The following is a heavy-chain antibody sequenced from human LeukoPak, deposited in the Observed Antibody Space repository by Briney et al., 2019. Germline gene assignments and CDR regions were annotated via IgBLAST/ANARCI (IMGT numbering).Heavy chain of an antibody. CDR3: ARLLVLEQWLVYYFDY. Sequence: ASVKVSCKASGYTFTSYGISWVRQAPGQGLEWMGGISVYNGNTNYAQKLQGRVTMTTDTSTSTAYMELRSLRSDDTAVYYCARLLVLEQWLVYYFDYWGQGTLVTVSS. V-gene: IGHV1-18*01. D-gene: IGHD6-19*01. CDR2: ISVYNGNT. CDR1: GYTFTSYG. J-gene: IGHJ4*02.